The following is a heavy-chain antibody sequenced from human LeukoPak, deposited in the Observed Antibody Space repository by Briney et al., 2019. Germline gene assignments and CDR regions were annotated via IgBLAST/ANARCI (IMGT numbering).Heavy chain of an antibody. J-gene: IGHJ3*02. CDR1: GYTFTSYD. V-gene: IGHV1-8*01. Sequence: ASVKVSCKASGYTFTSYDINWVRQATGQGLEWMGWMNPNSGNTGYARKFQGRVTMTRNTSISTAYMELSSLGSEDTAVYYCARSLRYFDWDDAFDIWGQGTMVTVSS. D-gene: IGHD3-9*01. CDR3: ARSLRYFDWDDAFDI. CDR2: MNPNSGNT.